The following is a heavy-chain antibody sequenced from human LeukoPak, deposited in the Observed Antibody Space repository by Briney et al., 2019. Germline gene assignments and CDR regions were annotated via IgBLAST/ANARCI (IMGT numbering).Heavy chain of an antibody. CDR2: ILYDGSNK. CDR3: AKGPGSGSYPSY. Sequence: GGSLRVSCAASGFTFSSYGMHWVRQAPGKGLGWVAVILYDGSNKYYADSVKGRFTISRDNSKNTLYLQMNSLRAADTAVYYCAKGPGSGSYPSYWGQGTLVTISS. CDR1: GFTFSSYG. J-gene: IGHJ4*02. V-gene: IGHV3-30*18. D-gene: IGHD3-10*01.